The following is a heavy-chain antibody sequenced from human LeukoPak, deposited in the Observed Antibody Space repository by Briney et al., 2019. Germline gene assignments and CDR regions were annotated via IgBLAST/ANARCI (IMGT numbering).Heavy chain of an antibody. J-gene: IGHJ4*02. V-gene: IGHV4-61*02. CDR2: IYTSGST. D-gene: IGHD3-10*01. CDR1: GGSISSGSYY. Sequence: PSETLSLTCTVSGGSISSGSYYWSWIRQPAGKGLEWIGRIYTSGSTNYNPSLKSRVTISVDTSKNQSSLKLSSVTAADTAVYYCASLVRGIMNWGQGTLVTVSS. CDR3: ASLVRGIMN.